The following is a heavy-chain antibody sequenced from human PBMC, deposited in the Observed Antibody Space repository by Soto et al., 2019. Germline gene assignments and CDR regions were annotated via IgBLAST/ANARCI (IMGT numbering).Heavy chain of an antibody. J-gene: IGHJ4*02. D-gene: IGHD6-6*01. V-gene: IGHV6-1*01. Sequence: PSQTLSLTCAISGDSVSSNSAAWNWIRQSPSRGLEWLGRTYYRSKWYNDYAVSVKSRITINPDTSKNQFSLQLNSVTPEDTAVYYCASLYSSSPWLFGPFDYWGQGTLVTVSS. CDR2: TYYRSKWYN. CDR1: GDSVSSNSAA. CDR3: ASLYSSSPWLFGPFDY.